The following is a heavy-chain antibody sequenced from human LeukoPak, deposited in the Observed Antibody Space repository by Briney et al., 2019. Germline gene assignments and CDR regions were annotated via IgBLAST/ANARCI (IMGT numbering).Heavy chain of an antibody. CDR3: ARGKAVAGRPQTWFDP. Sequence: SVQVSCKASGGTFFRNAISGVRQVPRQGLEWMGGSIHLFGTSNYAQKFQGRLTITADKSTSTVYMELSNLRSEDTAVYYCARGKAVAGRPQTWFDPWGQGTLVSVSS. J-gene: IGHJ5*02. CDR1: GGTFFRNA. V-gene: IGHV1-69*06. D-gene: IGHD6-19*01. CDR2: SIHLFGTS.